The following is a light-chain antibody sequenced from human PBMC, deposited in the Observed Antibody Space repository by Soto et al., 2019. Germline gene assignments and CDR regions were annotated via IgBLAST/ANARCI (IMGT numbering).Light chain of an antibody. CDR3: QVGST. Sequence: DIQMTQSPSTLSASVGDRVTITCRASQSISSWLAWYQQKPGKAPKVLIYDASSLESGVPSRFSGSGSGTEFTLTISSLQPDDFATYYCQVGSTFVQGTKLEIK. CDR2: DAS. J-gene: IGKJ2*01. V-gene: IGKV1-5*01. CDR1: QSISSW.